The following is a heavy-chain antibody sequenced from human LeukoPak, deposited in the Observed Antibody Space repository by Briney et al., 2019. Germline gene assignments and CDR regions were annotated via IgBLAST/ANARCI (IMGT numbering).Heavy chain of an antibody. V-gene: IGHV1-69*05. CDR2: IIPILGTA. CDR1: GGTFSSYA. J-gene: IGHJ4*02. D-gene: IGHD3-22*01. Sequence: ASVKVSCKASGGTFSSYAISWVRQPPGQGLEWMGGIIPILGTANYTQKFQGRVTITTADSTSAASMERSSLRSEDTAVYSCARAGDGDPYYYDSSGYYPAPIDYWGQGTLVTVSS. CDR3: ARAGDGDPYYYDSSGYYPAPIDY.